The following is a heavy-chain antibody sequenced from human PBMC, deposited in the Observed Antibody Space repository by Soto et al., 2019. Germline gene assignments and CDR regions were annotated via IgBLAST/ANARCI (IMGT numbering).Heavy chain of an antibody. Sequence: SVKVSCKASGGTFSSYAISWVRQAPGQGLEWMGGIIPIFGTANYAQKFQGRVTITADESTSTAYMELSSLRSEDTAVYYCARRNADYYYDSSGYYYYFDYWGQGTLVTVSS. CDR1: GGTFSSYA. J-gene: IGHJ4*02. D-gene: IGHD3-22*01. V-gene: IGHV1-69*13. CDR2: IIPIFGTA. CDR3: ARRNADYYYDSSGYYYYFDY.